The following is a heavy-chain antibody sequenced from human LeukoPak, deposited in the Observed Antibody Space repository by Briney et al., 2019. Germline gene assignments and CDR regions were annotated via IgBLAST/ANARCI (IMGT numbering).Heavy chain of an antibody. Sequence: PSETLSLTCTVSGGSISSYYWSWIRQPPGKGLEWIGYIYYSGSTNYNPSLKSRVTISVDTSKNQFSLKLSSVTAADTAVYYCARHGKFSSSSPPFDYWGQGTLVTVSS. J-gene: IGHJ4*02. CDR2: IYYSGST. D-gene: IGHD6-6*01. CDR1: GGSISSYY. V-gene: IGHV4-59*08. CDR3: ARHGKFSSSSPPFDY.